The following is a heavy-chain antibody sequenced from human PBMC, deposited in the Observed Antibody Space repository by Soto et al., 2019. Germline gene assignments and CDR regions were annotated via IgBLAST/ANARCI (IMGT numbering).Heavy chain of an antibody. CDR1: GGSFSGYY. V-gene: IGHV4-34*01. Sequence: QVQLQQWGAGLLKPSETLSLTCAVYGGSFSGYYWSWIRQHPGKGLEWIGEIHHSGSTNYNPSLKGRVIITVDTSKNHVFRTLSSVTAADTAVYYGARDIVVVTANHAFDIWGPGTMVTVSS. CDR2: IHHSGST. J-gene: IGHJ3*02. CDR3: ARDIVVVTANHAFDI. D-gene: IGHD2-21*02.